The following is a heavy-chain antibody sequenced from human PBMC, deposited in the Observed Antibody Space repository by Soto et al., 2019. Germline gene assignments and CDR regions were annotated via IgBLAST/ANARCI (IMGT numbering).Heavy chain of an antibody. CDR2: IYYSGST. Sequence: QVQLQESGPGLVKPSQTLSLTCTVSGGSISSGDYYWSWIRQPPGKGLEWIGYIYYSGSTYYNPSLKSRVTISVDTSKNQFSLKLSSVTAADTAVYYCAREGYCSSTSCYWGDYWGQGTLVTVSS. CDR3: AREGYCSSTSCYWGDY. CDR1: GGSISSGDYY. D-gene: IGHD2-2*01. V-gene: IGHV4-30-4*01. J-gene: IGHJ4*02.